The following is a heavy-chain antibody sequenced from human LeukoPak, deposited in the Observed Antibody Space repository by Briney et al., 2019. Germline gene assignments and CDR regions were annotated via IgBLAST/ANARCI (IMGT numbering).Heavy chain of an antibody. V-gene: IGHV3-33*01. CDR3: ARWGSTSCYDY. Sequence: GGSLRLSCAASGFTFSSYGMHWVRQAPGKGLEWVAVIWYDGSNKYYADSVKGRFTISRDNSKNTLFLQMGSLRADDMAVYYCARWGSTSCYDYWGQGTLVTVSS. CDR1: GFTFSSYG. CDR2: IWYDGSNK. J-gene: IGHJ4*02. D-gene: IGHD2-2*01.